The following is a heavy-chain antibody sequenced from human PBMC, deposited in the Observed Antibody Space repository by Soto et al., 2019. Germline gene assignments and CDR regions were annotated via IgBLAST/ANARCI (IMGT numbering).Heavy chain of an antibody. D-gene: IGHD3-3*01. CDR1: GGTYSPYT. CDR3: ARVSPRKTITIFGVVTQYKFDY. V-gene: IGHV1-69*02. J-gene: IGHJ4*02. Sequence: QVQLVQSGAEVKKPGSSVKVSCKSSGGTYSPYTINWVRQAPGQGLEWMGRIIPFLGVTNYGLKFQARVTITADKATNTAYMELRGLRSEDTAVYYCARVSPRKTITIFGVVTQYKFDYWGQGTLVTVSS. CDR2: IIPFLGVT.